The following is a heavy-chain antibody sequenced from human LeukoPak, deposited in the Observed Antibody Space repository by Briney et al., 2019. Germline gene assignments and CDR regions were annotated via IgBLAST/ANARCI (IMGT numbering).Heavy chain of an antibody. D-gene: IGHD6-19*01. V-gene: IGHV3-23*01. J-gene: IGHJ4*02. CDR1: GFTFSSYA. CDR2: ISANGGST. Sequence: GGSLRLSCGASGFTFSSYAMSWVRQAPGKGLEWVSAISANGGSTYYADSVKGRFTVSRDKSKNTLYLQMNSLRAEDTAVYYCAKTPDSSGSYYFDYWGQGTLVTVSS. CDR3: AKTPDSSGSYYFDY.